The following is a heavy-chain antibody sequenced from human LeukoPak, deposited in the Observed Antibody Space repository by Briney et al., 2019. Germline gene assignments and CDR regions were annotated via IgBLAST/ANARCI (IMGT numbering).Heavy chain of an antibody. V-gene: IGHV1-69*02. CDR2: IIPILGIA. Sequence: SVNVSCKASGGTFSSYTISWVRQAPGQGLEWMGRIIPILGIANYAQKFQGRVTITADKSTSTAYMELSGLRSEDTAVYYCARGAVAGMERFDYWGQGTLVTVSS. CDR3: ARGAVAGMERFDY. J-gene: IGHJ4*02. D-gene: IGHD6-19*01. CDR1: GGTFSSYT.